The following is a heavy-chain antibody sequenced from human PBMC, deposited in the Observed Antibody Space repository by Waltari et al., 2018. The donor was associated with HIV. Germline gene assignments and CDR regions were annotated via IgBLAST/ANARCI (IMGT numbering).Heavy chain of an antibody. J-gene: IGHJ6*02. Sequence: QVQLIQSGAEVKKPGASVKVSCNVFGYTLTELSMHWVRQAPGKGLEWMGGFDPEDDETIYAQKFQGRVTMTEDTSTDSAYMELSSLTSEDTAVYYCATGGGTTSIQLYDLDVWGQGTTVTVSS. V-gene: IGHV1-24*01. CDR3: ATGGGTTSIQLYDLDV. D-gene: IGHD1-26*01. CDR1: GYTLTELS. CDR2: FDPEDDET.